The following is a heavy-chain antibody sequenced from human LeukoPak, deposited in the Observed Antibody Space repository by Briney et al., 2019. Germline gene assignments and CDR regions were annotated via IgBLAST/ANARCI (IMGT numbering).Heavy chain of an antibody. V-gene: IGHV3-43*01. J-gene: IGHJ4*02. CDR3: ASGVRGDLYYFDY. D-gene: IGHD3-10*01. Sequence: GGSLRLSCAASGFTFDDYTMHWVRQAPGKGLEWVSLISWDGGSTYYADSVKGRFTISRDNSKDSLYLQMNSLSTEDTALYYCASGVRGDLYYFDYWGQGTLVTVSS. CDR1: GFTFDDYT. CDR2: ISWDGGST.